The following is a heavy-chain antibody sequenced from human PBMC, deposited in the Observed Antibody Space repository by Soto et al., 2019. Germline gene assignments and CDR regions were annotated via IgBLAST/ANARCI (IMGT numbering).Heavy chain of an antibody. CDR3: AMYYGDRPEYFKH. CDR2: ISPLKGRT. V-gene: IGHV1-18*04. D-gene: IGHD4-17*01. J-gene: IGHJ1*01. CDR1: GYTITSYG. Sequence: QVQLVQSGPDLKRPGASMKVSCKASGYTITSYGISWVRQAPGQGLEWMAWISPLKGRTQYSQKAQGRVTLSTDTSSNTAYMERTTLRVDDTAVYYCAMYYGDRPEYFKHWGLGTLVTVS.